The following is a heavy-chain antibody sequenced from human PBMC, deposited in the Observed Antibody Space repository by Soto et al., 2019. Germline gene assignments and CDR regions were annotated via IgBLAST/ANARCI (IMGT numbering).Heavy chain of an antibody. Sequence: QAQLVQSGAEVKKPGASVKVSCKASGYTFYSHSISWVRQAPGQGLEWMGRINADYGNTQYAQKFRGRVTMTTDTXXTTVYMELTNLTSDDTAVYYCARCIQGDYYYGMDVWGQGNTVTVSS. CDR3: ARCIQGDYYYGMDV. V-gene: IGHV1-18*01. D-gene: IGHD5-18*01. CDR2: INADYGNT. CDR1: GYTFYSHS. J-gene: IGHJ6*02.